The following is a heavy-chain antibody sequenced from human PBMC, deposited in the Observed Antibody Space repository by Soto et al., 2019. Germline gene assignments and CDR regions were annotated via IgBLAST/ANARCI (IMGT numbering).Heavy chain of an antibody. CDR3: ARAVEMVYANMLYGMDV. CDR1: GFTFSSYG. V-gene: IGHV3-33*01. Sequence: QVQLVESGGGVVQPGRSLRLSCAASGFTFSSYGMHWVRQAPGKGLEWVAVIWYDGSNKYYADSVKGRFTISRDNSKNTLWLQLNSLRAEDTAVYYCARAVEMVYANMLYGMDVWGQGTTVTVSS. CDR2: IWYDGSNK. D-gene: IGHD2-8*01. J-gene: IGHJ6*02.